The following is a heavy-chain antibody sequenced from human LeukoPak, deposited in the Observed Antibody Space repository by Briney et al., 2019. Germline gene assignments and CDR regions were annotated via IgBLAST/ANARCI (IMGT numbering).Heavy chain of an antibody. CDR1: GGSFSGYY. V-gene: IGHV4-34*01. CDR2: INHSGST. Sequence: PSETLSLTCAVYGGSFSGYYRSWIRQPPGKGLEWIGEINHSGSTNYNPSLKSRVTISVDTSKNQFSLKLSSVTAADTAVYYCARHPIIVVVPAASDYYYYGMDVWGQGTTVTVSS. D-gene: IGHD2-2*01. J-gene: IGHJ6*02. CDR3: ARHPIIVVVPAASDYYYYGMDV.